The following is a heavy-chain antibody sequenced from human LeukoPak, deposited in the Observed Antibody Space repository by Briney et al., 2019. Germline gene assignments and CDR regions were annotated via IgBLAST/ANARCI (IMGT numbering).Heavy chain of an antibody. CDR3: ARMVGGTMIRHDYYYYGMDL. CDR2: IYYSGST. D-gene: IGHD3-22*01. J-gene: IGHJ6*02. Sequence: SSETLSLTCTVSGVSISSYYWSWIRQPPGKGLEWMGYIYYSGSTNYNPSLKSRVTISVHTSEHQLSLQLSSVTAADTAVYYCARMVGGTMIRHDYYYYGMDLWGQGPTVPVSS. V-gene: IGHV4-59*01. CDR1: GVSISSYY.